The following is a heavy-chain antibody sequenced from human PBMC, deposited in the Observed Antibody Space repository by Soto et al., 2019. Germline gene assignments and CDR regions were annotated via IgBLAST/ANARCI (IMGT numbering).Heavy chain of an antibody. V-gene: IGHV1-18*01. CDR1: GYTFTSYG. CDR3: ARGPRFLEWLLHMDV. Sequence: GASVKVSCEASGYTFTSYGISWVRQAPGQGLEWMGWISAYNGNTNYAQKLQGRVTMTTDTSTSTAYMELRSLRSDDTAVYYCARGPRFLEWLLHMDVWGKGTTVTVSS. CDR2: ISAYNGNT. D-gene: IGHD3-3*01. J-gene: IGHJ6*03.